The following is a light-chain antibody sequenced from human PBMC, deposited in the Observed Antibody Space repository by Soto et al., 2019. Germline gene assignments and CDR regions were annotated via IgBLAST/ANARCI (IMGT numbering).Light chain of an antibody. CDR2: WAS. CDR3: QQYYSTPRLT. CDR1: QSVLYSSSNKDF. V-gene: IGKV4-1*01. J-gene: IGKJ4*01. Sequence: DILMTQSPDSLAVSLGERATINCKSSQSVLYSSSNKDFLAWYQQKPGQPPKLLIYWASTRESGVPDRFSGSGSGTDFTLTISSLQAEDVAVYYCQQYYSTPRLTFGGGTKVDIK.